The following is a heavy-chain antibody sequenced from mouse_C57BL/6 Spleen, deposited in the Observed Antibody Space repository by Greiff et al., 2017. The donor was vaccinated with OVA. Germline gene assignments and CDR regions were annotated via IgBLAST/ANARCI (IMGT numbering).Heavy chain of an antibody. J-gene: IGHJ4*01. CDR2: INPNNGGT. CDR3: ARGRYYGSSYAMDY. Sequence: VQLQQSGPELVKPGASVKISCKASGYTFTDYYMNWVKQSHGKSLEWIGDINPNNGGTSYNQKFKGKATLTVDKSSSTAHMELRSLTSEDSAVYYCARGRYYGSSYAMDYWGQGTSVTVSS. D-gene: IGHD1-1*01. CDR1: GYTFTDYY. V-gene: IGHV1-26*01.